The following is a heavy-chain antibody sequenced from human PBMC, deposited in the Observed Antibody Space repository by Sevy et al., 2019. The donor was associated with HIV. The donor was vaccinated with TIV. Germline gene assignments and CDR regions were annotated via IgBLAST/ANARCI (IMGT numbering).Heavy chain of an antibody. CDR2: IYHSGST. J-gene: IGHJ5*02. V-gene: IGHV4-4*02. Sequence: SETLSLTCAVSGGSISSVNWWHWVRQPPGKGLEWIGEIYHSGSTNYNPSLKSRVTISVDNSKNQFSLKLSSVTAADTAVYYCARGGETPRGFDPWGQGILVTVSS. CDR1: GGSISSVNW. D-gene: IGHD3-16*01. CDR3: ARGGETPRGFDP.